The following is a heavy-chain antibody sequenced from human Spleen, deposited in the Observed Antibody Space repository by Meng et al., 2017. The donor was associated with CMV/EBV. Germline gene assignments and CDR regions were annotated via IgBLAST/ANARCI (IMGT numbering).Heavy chain of an antibody. CDR3: ARGRVGRARYYFDY. V-gene: IGHV4-34*01. CDR2: INHSGST. CDR1: GGSFSGYY. J-gene: IGHJ4*02. D-gene: IGHD3-10*01. Sequence: QVQLQESGPGLVKPSQTLSLTCAVYGGSFSGYYWSWIRQPPGKGLEWIGEINHSGSTNYNPSLKSRVTISVDTSKNQFSLKLSSVTAADTAVYYCARGRVGRARYYFDYWGQGTLVTVSS.